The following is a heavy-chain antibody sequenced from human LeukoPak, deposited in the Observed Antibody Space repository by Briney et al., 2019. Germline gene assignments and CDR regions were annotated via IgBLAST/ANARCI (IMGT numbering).Heavy chain of an antibody. CDR2: ISYDGSNK. J-gene: IGHJ4*02. CDR3: AREDFTVTGAFDY. CDR1: GFTFSYYA. V-gene: IGHV3-30-3*01. D-gene: IGHD4-17*01. Sequence: PGRSLRLSCAASGFTFSYYAMHWVRQAPGKGLEWVAVISYDGSNKYYADSVKGRFTISRDNAKNSLYLQMNSLRAEDTAVYFCAREDFTVTGAFDYWGQGTLVTVSS.